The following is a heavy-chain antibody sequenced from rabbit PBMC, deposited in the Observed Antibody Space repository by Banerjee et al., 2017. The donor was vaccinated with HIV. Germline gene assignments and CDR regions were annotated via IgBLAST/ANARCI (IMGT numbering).Heavy chain of an antibody. CDR3: ARDLAGVIGWNFNL. CDR2: IYGGSSGST. CDR1: GFSFSSGYY. D-gene: IGHD4-1*01. Sequence: QEQLVESGGGLVKPGASLTLTCTASGFSFSSGYYMYWVRQAPGKGLEWIACIYGGSSGSTYYASWAKGRFTISKTSSTTVTLQMTSLTAADTATYFCARDLAGVIGWNFNLWGQGTLVTVS. V-gene: IGHV1S45*01. J-gene: IGHJ4*01.